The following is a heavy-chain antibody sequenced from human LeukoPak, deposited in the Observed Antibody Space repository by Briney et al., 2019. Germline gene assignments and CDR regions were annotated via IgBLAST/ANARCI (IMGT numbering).Heavy chain of an antibody. CDR2: INPNSGGT. D-gene: IGHD6-19*01. CDR1: GYTFTGYY. V-gene: IGHV1-2*02. Sequence: VASVKVSCKASGYTFTGYYMHWVRQAPGQGLEWMGWINPNSGGTNYAQKFQGRVTMTRDTSTSTAYMELRSLRSDDTAVYYCACDLSGWYQGTYFDYWGQGTLVTVSS. CDR3: ACDLSGWYQGTYFDY. J-gene: IGHJ4*02.